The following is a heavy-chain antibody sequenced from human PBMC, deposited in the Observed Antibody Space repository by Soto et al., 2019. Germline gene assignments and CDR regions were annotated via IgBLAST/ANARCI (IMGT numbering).Heavy chain of an antibody. CDR3: ATAQRGYSYGYGFHPPVLAI. D-gene: IGHD5-18*01. V-gene: IGHV1-24*01. Sequence: ASVKVSCKVSGYTLTELSMHWVRQAPGKGLEWMGGFDPEDGETIYAQKFQGRVTMTEDTSTDTAYMELSSLRSEDTAVYYCATAQRGYSYGYGFHPPVLAIWGQGTIVTVSS. CDR1: GYTLTELS. CDR2: FDPEDGET. J-gene: IGHJ3*02.